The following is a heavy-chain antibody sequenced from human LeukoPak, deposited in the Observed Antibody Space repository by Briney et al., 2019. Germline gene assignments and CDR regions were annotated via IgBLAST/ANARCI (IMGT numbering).Heavy chain of an antibody. CDR2: FDPEDGET. J-gene: IGHJ4*02. Sequence: ASVKVSCKVSGYTLTELSMHWVRQAPGKGLGWMGGFDPEDGETIYAQKFQGRVTMTEDTSTDIAYMELSSLRSEDTAVYYCATEPKRSTPSRPYWGRGTLVTVSS. CDR3: ATEPKRSTPSRPY. CDR1: GYTLTELS. V-gene: IGHV1-24*01. D-gene: IGHD6-6*01.